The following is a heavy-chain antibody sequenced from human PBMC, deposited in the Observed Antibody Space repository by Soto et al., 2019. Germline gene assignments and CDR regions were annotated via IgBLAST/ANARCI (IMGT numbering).Heavy chain of an antibody. D-gene: IGHD3-9*01. CDR2: ISAYNGNT. V-gene: IGHV1-18*01. Sequence: ASVKVSCKASGYTFTSYGISWVRQAPGQGLEWMGWISAYNGNTNYAQKLQGRVTMTTDTSTSTAYMELRSLRSDDTAVYYCARYLYYDILTGDLHDYYYYMDVWGKGTTVTVSS. CDR1: GYTFTSYG. J-gene: IGHJ6*03. CDR3: ARYLYYDILTGDLHDYYYYMDV.